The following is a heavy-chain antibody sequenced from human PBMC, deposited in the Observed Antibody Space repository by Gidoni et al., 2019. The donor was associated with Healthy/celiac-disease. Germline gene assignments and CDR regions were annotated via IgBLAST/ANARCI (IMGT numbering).Heavy chain of an antibody. D-gene: IGHD6-13*01. Sequence: QITLKESGPTLVKPTQTLTLTCTFSGFSLSPSGVGVGWIRQPPGKALEWLALIYWDDDKRYSPSLKSRLTITKDTSKNQVVLKMTNMDPVDTATYYCANRTASSSWYESAFDIWGQGTMVTVSS. V-gene: IGHV2-5*02. CDR2: IYWDDDK. CDR3: ANRTASSSWYESAFDI. CDR1: GFSLSPSGVG. J-gene: IGHJ3*02.